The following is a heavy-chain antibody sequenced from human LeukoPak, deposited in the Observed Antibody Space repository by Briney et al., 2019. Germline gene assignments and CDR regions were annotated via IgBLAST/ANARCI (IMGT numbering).Heavy chain of an antibody. CDR2: ISSSGTTI. Sequence: GGSLRLSCAASGLRFSSYDMTWVRQAPGKGLEWVSYISSSGTTIYYADSVKGRFTISRDNAQNSLYLHMNSLRAEDTAVYYCARDHYYDSTFDYWGQGTLVTVSS. J-gene: IGHJ4*02. CDR1: GLRFSSYD. V-gene: IGHV3-48*03. CDR3: ARDHYYDSTFDY. D-gene: IGHD3-22*01.